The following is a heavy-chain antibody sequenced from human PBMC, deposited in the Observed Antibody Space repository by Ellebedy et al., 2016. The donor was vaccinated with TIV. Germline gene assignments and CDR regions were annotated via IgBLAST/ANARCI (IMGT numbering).Heavy chain of an antibody. CDR3: ARGGKDVEYFQH. CDR1: GGTFSSYA. V-gene: IGHV1-69*13. CDR2: IIPIFGTA. D-gene: IGHD4-23*01. J-gene: IGHJ1*01. Sequence: AASVKVSCKASGGTFSSYAISWVRQAPGQGLEWMGEIIPIFGTANYAQKFQGRVTITADESTSTAYMELSSLRSEDTAVYYCARGGKDVEYFQHWGQGTLVTVSS.